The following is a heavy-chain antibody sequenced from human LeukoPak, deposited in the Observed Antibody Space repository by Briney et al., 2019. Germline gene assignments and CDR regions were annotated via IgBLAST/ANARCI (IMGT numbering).Heavy chain of an antibody. CDR2: ISGSDGST. CDR1: GFTFSNHA. D-gene: IGHD5-12*01. V-gene: IGHV3-64*01. CDR3: AREERGLAIDY. J-gene: IGHJ4*02. Sequence: SGGSLRLSCAASGFTFSNHAMHWVRQAPGKGLEYVSAISGSDGSTYYASSVKGRFTISRDNSKSTLYLQMGSLRDEDMAVYYCAREERGLAIDYWGQGTLVTVSS.